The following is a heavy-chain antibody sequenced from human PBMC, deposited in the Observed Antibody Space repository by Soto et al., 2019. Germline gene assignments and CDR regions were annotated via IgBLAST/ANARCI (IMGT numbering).Heavy chain of an antibody. D-gene: IGHD4-4*01. CDR2: IYPGDSDT. CDR1: GGTFSGYA. J-gene: IGHJ4*02. Sequence: KVSCKASGGTFSGYAISWVRQAPGQGLEWMGGIIYPGDSDTRYSPSFQGQVTISADKSISTAYLQWSSLKASDTAMYYCARHNSNYYFDYWGQGTLVTVSS. V-gene: IGHV5-51*01. CDR3: ARHNSNYYFDY.